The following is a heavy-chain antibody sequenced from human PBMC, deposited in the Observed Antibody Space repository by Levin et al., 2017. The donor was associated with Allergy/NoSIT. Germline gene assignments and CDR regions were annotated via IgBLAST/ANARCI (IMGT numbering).Heavy chain of an antibody. CDR3: AKENGYSYGLGWYFDL. V-gene: IGHV3-23*01. CDR2: ISGSGGST. D-gene: IGHD5-18*01. CDR1: GFTFSSYA. Sequence: ETLSLTCAASGFTFSSYAMSWVRQAPGKGLEWVSAISGSGGSTYYADSVKGRFTISRDNSKNTLYLQMNSLRAEDTAVYYCAKENGYSYGLGWYFDLWGRGTLVTVSS. J-gene: IGHJ2*01.